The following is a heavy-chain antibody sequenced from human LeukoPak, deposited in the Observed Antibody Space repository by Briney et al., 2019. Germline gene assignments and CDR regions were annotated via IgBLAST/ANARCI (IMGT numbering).Heavy chain of an antibody. Sequence: PGGSLRLSCAASGFTFSSYDMHWVRRATGKGLEWVSAIGTAGDTYYPGSVKGRFTISRENAKNSLYLQMNSLRAGDTAVYYCARGPRRNYDFWSGYWSSDYYYGMDVWGQGTTVTVSS. CDR1: GFTFSSYD. CDR2: IGTAGDT. D-gene: IGHD3-3*01. CDR3: ARGPRRNYDFWSGYWSSDYYYGMDV. J-gene: IGHJ6*02. V-gene: IGHV3-13*01.